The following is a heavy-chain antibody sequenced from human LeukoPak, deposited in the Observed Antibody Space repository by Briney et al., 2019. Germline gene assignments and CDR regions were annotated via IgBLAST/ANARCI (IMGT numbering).Heavy chain of an antibody. Sequence: SCKASGGTFSSYSMNWVRQAPGKGLEWVSSISSSSSYIYYADSVKGRFTISRDNAKNSLYLQMNSLRAEDTAVYYCAQSHDFWSGYRYWYFDYWGQGTLVTVSS. J-gene: IGHJ4*02. D-gene: IGHD3-3*01. CDR3: AQSHDFWSGYRYWYFDY. CDR2: ISSSSSYI. CDR1: GGTFSSYS. V-gene: IGHV3-21*01.